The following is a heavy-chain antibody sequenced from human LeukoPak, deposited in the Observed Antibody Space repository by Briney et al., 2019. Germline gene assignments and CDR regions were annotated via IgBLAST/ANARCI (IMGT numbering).Heavy chain of an antibody. D-gene: IGHD1-1*01. CDR1: GFPFSSYG. CDR3: ARELISTTWRGNRSYFDL. V-gene: IGHV3-33*01. J-gene: IGHJ2*01. CDR2: IWYDGSNK. Sequence: GRSLRLSCAASGFPFSSYGMHWVRQAPGKGLEWVAVIWYDGSNKYYADSVKGRFTISRDNSKNTLYLQMNSLRAEDTAVYYCARELISTTWRGNRSYFDLWGRGTLVTVSS.